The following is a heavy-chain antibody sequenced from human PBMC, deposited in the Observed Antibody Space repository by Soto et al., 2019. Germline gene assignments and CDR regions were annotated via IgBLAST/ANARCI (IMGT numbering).Heavy chain of an antibody. D-gene: IGHD6-13*01. CDR3: ASSHAGAHITAAVH. V-gene: IGHV4-4*02. CDR2: IYHSGST. J-gene: IGHJ4*02. CDR1: GGSISSSNC. Sequence: SETLSLTCAVSGGSISSSNCSSWFLQHPGKGLESIGYIYHSGSTYYNPSLKSRVTISVDRSKNHFSLKLSSVTAADTAVYYCASSHAGAHITAAVHWGQGTLVTVSS.